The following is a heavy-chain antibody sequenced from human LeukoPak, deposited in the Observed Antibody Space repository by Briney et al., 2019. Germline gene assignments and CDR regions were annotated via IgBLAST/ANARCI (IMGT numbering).Heavy chain of an antibody. CDR1: GFTFSNSA. CDR2: LSGSGTTT. CDR3: AKGIYSSGWSYFDY. D-gene: IGHD6-19*01. Sequence: GGSLRLSWAASGFTFSNSAMSWVRQAPGKGLEWVSTLSGSGTTTYYTDSVKGRFTISRDNSKNTLYLQMNSLRAEDTAVYYCAKGIYSSGWSYFDYWGHGTLVTVSS. J-gene: IGHJ4*01. V-gene: IGHV3-23*01.